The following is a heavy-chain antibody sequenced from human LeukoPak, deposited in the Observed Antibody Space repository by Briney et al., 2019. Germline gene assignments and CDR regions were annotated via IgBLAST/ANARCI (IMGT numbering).Heavy chain of an antibody. V-gene: IGHV4-4*07. CDR1: GGSISSYY. Sequence: PSETLSLTCTVSGGSISSYYWSWIRQPAGKGLEWIGRIYTSGSTNYNPSLESRVTMSVDTSKNQFSLKLSSVTAADTAVYYCARGVVVVPAAINWFDPWGQGTLVTVSS. CDR3: ARGVVVVPAAINWFDP. D-gene: IGHD2-2*01. J-gene: IGHJ5*02. CDR2: IYTSGST.